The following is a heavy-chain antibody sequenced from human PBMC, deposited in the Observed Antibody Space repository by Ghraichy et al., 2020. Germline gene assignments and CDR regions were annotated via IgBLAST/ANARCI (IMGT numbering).Heavy chain of an antibody. J-gene: IGHJ4*02. CDR1: GFTFSSYW. Sequence: GGSLRLSCAASGFTFSSYWMNWVRQAPGKGLEWVANIKQDGSEKYYMDSVKGRFTISRDNAKNSLYLEMNSLRDEDTAVYYCARTGAVGVAGTNYWGQGTLVTVSS. V-gene: IGHV3-7*01. CDR2: IKQDGSEK. D-gene: IGHD6-19*01. CDR3: ARTGAVGVAGTNY.